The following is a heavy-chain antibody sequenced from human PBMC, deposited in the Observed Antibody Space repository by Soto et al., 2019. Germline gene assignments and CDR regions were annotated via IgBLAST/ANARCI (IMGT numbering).Heavy chain of an antibody. Sequence: PGGSLRLSCAASGFSFGSYALSWVRQAPGKGPEWASTISGSDGKTFYADSVKGRFSISRDTSQSTLYLQMNSLRADDTAMYYCARWSYLDYWGQGTRVTVYS. V-gene: IGHV3-23*01. CDR3: ARWSYLDY. J-gene: IGHJ4*02. CDR1: GFSFGSYA. D-gene: IGHD3-3*01. CDR2: ISGSDGKT.